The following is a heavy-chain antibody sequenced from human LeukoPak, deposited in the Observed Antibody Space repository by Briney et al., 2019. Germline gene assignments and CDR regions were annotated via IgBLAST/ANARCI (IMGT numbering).Heavy chain of an antibody. J-gene: IGHJ4*02. D-gene: IGHD5-18*01. Sequence: ASVKVSCKTFGYTFTRNYLHWVRQAPGQGLEWMGIINPSGGSPSYAQKFQGRATMTRDTSTSTVYMELSSLRSEDTAVYYCARWNTAMDSWGQGTLVTVSS. CDR3: ARWNTAMDS. CDR2: INPSGGSP. V-gene: IGHV1-46*01. CDR1: GYTFTRNY.